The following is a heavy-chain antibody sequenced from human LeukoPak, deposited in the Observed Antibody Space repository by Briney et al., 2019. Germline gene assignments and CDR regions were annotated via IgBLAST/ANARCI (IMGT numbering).Heavy chain of an antibody. Sequence: KSSGTLSLTCAVSGGSISSSNWWSWVRQPPGKGLEWIGEIYHSGSTNYNPSLKSRVTISVDKSKNQFSLKLSSVTAADTAVYYCARGLYCSGGSCYWGFDYWGQGTLVTVSS. CDR3: ARGLYCSGGSCYWGFDY. J-gene: IGHJ4*02. D-gene: IGHD2-15*01. CDR1: GGSISSSNW. CDR2: IYHSGST. V-gene: IGHV4-4*02.